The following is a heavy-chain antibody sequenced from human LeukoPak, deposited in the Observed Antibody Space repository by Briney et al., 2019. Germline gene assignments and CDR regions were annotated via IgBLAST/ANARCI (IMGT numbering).Heavy chain of an antibody. CDR1: RFTFSTYA. Sequence: GGSLRLSCAASRFTFSTYAMSWVRQAPGKGLAWVSGISWSGASTYYADSVKGRFTISRGNSKNTLYLQLNSLRAEDTAVYYCAKVRFGDYGDFDYWGQGTLVTVSS. V-gene: IGHV3-23*01. CDR3: AKVRFGDYGDFDY. D-gene: IGHD4-17*01. J-gene: IGHJ4*02. CDR2: ISWSGAST.